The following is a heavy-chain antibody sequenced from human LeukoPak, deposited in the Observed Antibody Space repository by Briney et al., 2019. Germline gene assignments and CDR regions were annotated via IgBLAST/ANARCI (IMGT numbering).Heavy chain of an antibody. Sequence: SETLSLTCTVSGGSISSSSYYWGWIRQPPGKGLEWIGSIYYSGSTYYNPSLKSRVTISIDTSKNQFSLKLSSVTAADTAVYFCARNFPGVGCSGGSCYDYWGQGTLVTVSS. CDR2: IYYSGST. D-gene: IGHD2-15*01. CDR3: ARNFPGVGCSGGSCYDY. CDR1: GGSISSSSYY. J-gene: IGHJ4*02. V-gene: IGHV4-39*07.